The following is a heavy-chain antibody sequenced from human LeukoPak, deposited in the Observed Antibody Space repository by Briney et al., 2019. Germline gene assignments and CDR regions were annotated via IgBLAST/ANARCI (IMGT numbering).Heavy chain of an antibody. V-gene: IGHV4-4*07. CDR2: IYTSGST. Sequence: SETLSLTCTVSGYSISSYYWSWIRQPAGKGLEWIGRIYTSGSTNYNPSLKSRVTMSVDTSKNQFSLKLSSVTAADTAVYYCARGAYYYGSGKIFDYWGQGTLVTVSS. CDR3: ARGAYYYGSGKIFDY. CDR1: GYSISSYY. D-gene: IGHD3-10*01. J-gene: IGHJ4*02.